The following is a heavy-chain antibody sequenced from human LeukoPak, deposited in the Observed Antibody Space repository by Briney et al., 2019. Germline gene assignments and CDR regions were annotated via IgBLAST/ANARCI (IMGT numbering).Heavy chain of an antibody. CDR2: IYYSGST. CDR3: ARVKRGYSGYDYYYYYMDV. V-gene: IGHV4-59*01. J-gene: IGHJ6*03. D-gene: IGHD5-12*01. Sequence: SETLSLTCTVSGGSISSYYWSWIRQPPGKGLEWIGYIYYSGSTNYNPSLKSRVTISVDTSKNQFSLKLSSVTAADTAVYYCARVKRGYSGYDYYYYYMDVWGKGTTVTVSS. CDR1: GGSISSYY.